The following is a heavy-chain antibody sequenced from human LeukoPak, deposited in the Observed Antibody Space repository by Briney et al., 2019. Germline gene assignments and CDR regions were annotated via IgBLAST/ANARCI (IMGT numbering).Heavy chain of an antibody. CDR3: ARDNPYDFWSGYPNWFDP. Sequence: PSETLSLTCTVSGGSLSSGSYYWSWIRQPAGTGLEWIGRIYTSGSTNYNPSLKSRVTISVDTSKNQFSLKLSSVTAADTAVYYCARDNPYDFWSGYPNWFDPWGQGTLVTVSS. CDR1: GGSLSSGSYY. J-gene: IGHJ5*02. D-gene: IGHD3-3*01. CDR2: IYTSGST. V-gene: IGHV4-61*02.